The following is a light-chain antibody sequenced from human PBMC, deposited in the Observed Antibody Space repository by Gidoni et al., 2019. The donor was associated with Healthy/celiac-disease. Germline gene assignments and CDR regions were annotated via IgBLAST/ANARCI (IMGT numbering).Light chain of an antibody. V-gene: IGLV2-14*01. CDR1: SSAVGGYNY. Sequence: SALPQPASVSSSPGQSITISCTGTSSAVGGYNYVSWYQQHPGKAPNLMIYEVSNRPSGVSNRFSGSKSGNTASLTISGLQAEDEADYYCSSYTSSSTLVVFGGGTKLTVL. J-gene: IGLJ2*01. CDR2: EVS. CDR3: SSYTSSSTLVV.